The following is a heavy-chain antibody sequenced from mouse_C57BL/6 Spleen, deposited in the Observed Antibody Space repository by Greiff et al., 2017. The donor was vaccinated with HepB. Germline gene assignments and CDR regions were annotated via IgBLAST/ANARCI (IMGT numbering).Heavy chain of an antibody. CDR3: TDYYDGAY. J-gene: IGHJ3*01. V-gene: IGHV6-3*01. D-gene: IGHD1-1*01. CDR2: IRLKSDNYAT. Sequence: DVMLVESGGGLVQPGGSMKLSCVASGFTFSNYWMNWVRQSPEKGLEWVAQIRLKSDNYATHYAESVKGRFTISRDDSKSSVYLQMNNLRAEDTGIYYCTDYYDGAYWGQGTLVTVSA. CDR1: GFTFSNYW.